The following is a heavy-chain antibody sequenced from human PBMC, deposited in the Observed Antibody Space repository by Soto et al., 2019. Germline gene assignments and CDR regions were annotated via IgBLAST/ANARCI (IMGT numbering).Heavy chain of an antibody. Sequence: ASVKVSCKASGYTFTSYGISWVRQAPGQGLEWMGWISAYNGNTNYAQKLQGRVTMTTDTSTSTAYMELRSLRSDDTAVYYCAREARIYYDSSGYIDYWGQGILVTVSS. V-gene: IGHV1-18*04. CDR1: GYTFTSYG. J-gene: IGHJ4*02. CDR3: AREARIYYDSSGYIDY. CDR2: ISAYNGNT. D-gene: IGHD3-22*01.